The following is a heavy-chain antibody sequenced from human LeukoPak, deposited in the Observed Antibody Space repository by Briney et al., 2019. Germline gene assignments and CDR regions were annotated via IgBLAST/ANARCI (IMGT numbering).Heavy chain of an antibody. Sequence: GGSLRLSCAASGYTFTSYAMNWVRQAPGQGLEWMGWINTNTGNPTYAQGFTGRFVFSLDTSVSTAYLQISSLKAEDTAVYYCARDHPARWYVDYFDYWGQGTLVTVSS. D-gene: IGHD6-13*01. CDR2: INTNTGNP. J-gene: IGHJ4*02. CDR3: ARDHPARWYVDYFDY. CDR1: GYTFTSYA. V-gene: IGHV7-4-1*02.